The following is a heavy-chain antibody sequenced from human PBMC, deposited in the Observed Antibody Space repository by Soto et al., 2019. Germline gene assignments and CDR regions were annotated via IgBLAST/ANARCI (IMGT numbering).Heavy chain of an antibody. J-gene: IGHJ6*02. D-gene: IGHD6-13*01. CDR1: GFTFSSYS. CDR2: ISSSSSYI. CDR3: ARGGSRSWNEEYYYYGMDV. V-gene: IGHV3-21*01. Sequence: PGGSLRLSCAASGFTFSSYSMNWVRQAPGKGLEWVSSISSSSSYIYYADSVKGRFTISRDNAKNSLYLQMNSLRAEDTAVYYCARGGSRSWNEEYYYYGMDVWGQGTTVTVSS.